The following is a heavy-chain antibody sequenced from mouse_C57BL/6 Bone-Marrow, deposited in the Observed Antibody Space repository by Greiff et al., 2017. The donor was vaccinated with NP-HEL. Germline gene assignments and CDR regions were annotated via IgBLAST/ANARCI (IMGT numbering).Heavy chain of an antibody. D-gene: IGHD2-3*01. J-gene: IGHJ1*03. CDR3: ARRKRDGYYAGYFDV. CDR2: ISNLAYSI. V-gene: IGHV5-15*04. Sequence: EVQLVESGGGLVQPGGSLKLSCAASGFTFSDYGMAWVRQAPRKGPEWVAFISNLAYSIYYADTVTGRFTISRENAKNTLYLEMSSLRSEDTAMYYCARRKRDGYYAGYFDVWGTGTTVTVSS. CDR1: GFTFSDYG.